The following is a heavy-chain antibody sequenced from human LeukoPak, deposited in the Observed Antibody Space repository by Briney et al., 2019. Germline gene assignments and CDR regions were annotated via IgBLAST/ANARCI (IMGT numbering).Heavy chain of an antibody. J-gene: IGHJ6*02. Sequence: GASVKVSCKASGGTFSSYAISWVRQAPGQGLEWMGRIIPILGIANYAQKFQGRVTITADKSTSTAYMELSSLRSEDTAVYYCASLPDYYYGMDVWGQGTTVTVSS. V-gene: IGHV1-69*04. CDR2: IIPILGIA. CDR1: GGTFSSYA. CDR3: ASLPDYYYGMDV.